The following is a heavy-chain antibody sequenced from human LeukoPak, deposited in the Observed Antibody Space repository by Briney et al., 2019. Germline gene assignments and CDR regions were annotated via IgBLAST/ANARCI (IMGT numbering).Heavy chain of an antibody. J-gene: IGHJ4*02. CDR1: GYSFTTYW. D-gene: IGHD4-17*01. CDR3: ARRLYGDYLDY. CDR2: IYPGDSDT. Sequence: GESLQISCKGSGYSFTTYWIGWARQMPGKGLEWMGIIYPGDSDTSYSPSFQGQVTVSANKSITTAYLQSSRLKASDTAIYYGARRLYGDYLDYWGQGTLVTVSS. V-gene: IGHV5-51*01.